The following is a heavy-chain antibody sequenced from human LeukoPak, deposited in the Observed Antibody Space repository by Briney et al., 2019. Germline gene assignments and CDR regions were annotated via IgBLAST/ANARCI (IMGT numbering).Heavy chain of an antibody. D-gene: IGHD1-1*01. CDR2: IYYSGST. CDR1: GGSISSYY. J-gene: IGHJ4*02. V-gene: IGHV4-59*01. CDR3: ARYDVARKYYFDY. Sequence: AETLSLTCTVSGGSISSYYWSWIRQPPGKRLEWIGYIYYSGSTNYNPSLKSRVTISVDTSKNQFSLKLSSVTAADTAVYYCARYDVARKYYFDYWGQGTLVTVSS.